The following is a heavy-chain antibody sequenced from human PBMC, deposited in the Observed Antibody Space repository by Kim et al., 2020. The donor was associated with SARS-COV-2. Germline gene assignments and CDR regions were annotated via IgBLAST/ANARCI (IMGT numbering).Heavy chain of an antibody. Sequence: KFQGRVTITADKSTSTAYMELSSLRSEDTAVYYCARDWFLSSSSSCGSDYWGQGTLVTVSS. D-gene: IGHD6-6*01. V-gene: IGHV1-69*04. CDR3: ARDWFLSSSSSCGSDY. J-gene: IGHJ4*02.